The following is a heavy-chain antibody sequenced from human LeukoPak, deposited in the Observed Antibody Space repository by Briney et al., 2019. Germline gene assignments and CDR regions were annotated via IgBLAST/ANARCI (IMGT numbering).Heavy chain of an antibody. D-gene: IGHD2/OR15-2a*01. J-gene: IGHJ5*02. CDR1: GFTFSSYC. V-gene: IGHV3-33*01. Sequence: GGSLRLSCAASGFTFSSYCMHWVRQAPGKGLEWVAGIRYDGSNKYYADSVKGRFTISRDNSKNTLYLQMNSLRAEDTAVYYCARDRAGQRYFLYNWFDPWGQGTLVTVSS. CDR2: IRYDGSNK. CDR3: ARDRAGQRYFLYNWFDP.